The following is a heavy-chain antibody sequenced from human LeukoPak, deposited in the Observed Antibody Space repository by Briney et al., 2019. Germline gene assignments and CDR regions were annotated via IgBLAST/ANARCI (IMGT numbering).Heavy chain of an antibody. D-gene: IGHD1-1*01. CDR3: VRWNDAIDTFDI. CDR1: GFTFSDYC. Sequence: GGSLRLSCAASGFTFSDYCMSWIRQAPGKGLEWVSYISSSGSTIYYADSVKGRFTISRDNAKNSLYLQMNSLRAEDTAVYYCVRWNDAIDTFDIWGQGTMVTVSS. V-gene: IGHV3-11*01. J-gene: IGHJ3*02. CDR2: ISSSGSTI.